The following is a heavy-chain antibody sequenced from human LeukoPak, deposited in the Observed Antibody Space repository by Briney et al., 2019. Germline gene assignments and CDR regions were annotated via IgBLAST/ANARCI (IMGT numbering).Heavy chain of an antibody. J-gene: IGHJ4*02. CDR2: IRFDGSDK. CDR3: AKDWGLYCSTTSCYIGY. CDR1: RFTFSNYG. Sequence: GGSLRLPCAASRFTFSNYGMHWVRQAPGKGLEWATFIRFDGSDKYYADSVKGRFTISRDNSKNTLYLQMNSLRAEDTAVYYCAKDWGLYCSTTSCYIGYWGQGTLVTVSS. V-gene: IGHV3-30*02. D-gene: IGHD2-2*02.